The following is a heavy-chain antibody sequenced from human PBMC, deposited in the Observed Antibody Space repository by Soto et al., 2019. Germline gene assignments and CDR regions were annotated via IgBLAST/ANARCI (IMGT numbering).Heavy chain of an antibody. CDR3: AKDRGPRVAGPLDY. V-gene: IGHV3-23*01. CDR1: GFTFSSYA. CDR2: ISGSGGST. D-gene: IGHD6-19*01. J-gene: IGHJ4*02. Sequence: PGGSLRLSCAASGFTFSSYAMSRVRQAPGKGLEWVSAISGSGGSTYYADSVKGRFTISRDNSKNTLYLQMNSLRAEDTAVYYCAKDRGPRVAGPLDYWGQGTLVTVSS.